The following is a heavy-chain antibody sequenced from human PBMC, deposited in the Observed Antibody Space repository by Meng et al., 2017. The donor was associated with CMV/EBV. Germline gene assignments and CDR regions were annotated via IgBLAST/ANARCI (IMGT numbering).Heavy chain of an antibody. V-gene: IGHV5-51*01. CDR3: SRRSGDYRPDFDY. D-gene: IGHD4-11*01. Sequence: GGSLRLSCKGSGFRFTTYWLGWVRQKPGKGLEWMGIIHTGDSDTKYSPAFQGQVTISVDKSISTAFLQWASLMASDTAVYYCSRRSGDYRPDFDYWGQGTLVTVSS. J-gene: IGHJ4*02. CDR1: GFRFTTYW. CDR2: IHTGDSDT.